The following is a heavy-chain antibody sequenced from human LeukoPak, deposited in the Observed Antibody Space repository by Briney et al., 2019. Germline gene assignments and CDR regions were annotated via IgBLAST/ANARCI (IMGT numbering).Heavy chain of an antibody. CDR3: ARADYDFWSGYPQGYFDY. Sequence: ASVKVSCKASGYTFTVYYMHWVRQAPGQGLEWMGWINPNSGGTNYAQKFQGRVTMTRDTSISTAYMELSRLRSDDTAVYYCARADYDFWSGYPQGYFDYWGQGTLVTVSS. J-gene: IGHJ4*02. CDR2: INPNSGGT. CDR1: GYTFTVYY. V-gene: IGHV1-2*02. D-gene: IGHD3-3*01.